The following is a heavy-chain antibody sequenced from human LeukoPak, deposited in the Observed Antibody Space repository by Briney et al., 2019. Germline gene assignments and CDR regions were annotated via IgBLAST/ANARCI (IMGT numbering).Heavy chain of an antibody. V-gene: IGHV4-61*01. CDR2: IYYSGST. Sequence: SETLSLTCTVSGGSVSSGSYYWRWLRQPPGKGLEWVGYIYYSGSTNYNPSLKSRVTISVDTSKNQFSLKLSTVTAADTAVYYCARDHLSGIAVAGDYWGQGTLVTVSS. J-gene: IGHJ4*02. D-gene: IGHD6-19*01. CDR1: GGSVSSGSYY. CDR3: ARDHLSGIAVAGDY.